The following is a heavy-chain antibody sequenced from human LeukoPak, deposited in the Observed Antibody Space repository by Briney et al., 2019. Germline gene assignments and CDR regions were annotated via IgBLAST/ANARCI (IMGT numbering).Heavy chain of an antibody. CDR2: ISGYNGDT. CDR3: ARERESSGSDFDY. V-gene: IGHV1-18*01. J-gene: IGHJ4*02. CDR1: GYTFTTYG. D-gene: IGHD6-19*01. Sequence: ASVKVSCKTSGYTFTTYGISWVRQAPGQGLEWMGWISGYNGDTNYAQKFQGRVTMTTDTSTSTVYMELRSLRSDDTAVYYCARERESSGSDFDYWGQGTLVTVSS.